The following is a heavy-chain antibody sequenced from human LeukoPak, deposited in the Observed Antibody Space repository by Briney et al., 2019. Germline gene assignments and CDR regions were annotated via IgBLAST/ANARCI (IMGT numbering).Heavy chain of an antibody. V-gene: IGHV6-1*01. CDR2: TYYRYKWYN. CDR1: ADSSSSTSAA. Sequence: SQTPSHTSAISADSSSSTSAAWYWIRLSPTRGLEWLGRTYYRYKWYNNYAISVKSRITINPDTSKNQFSLQLNSVTPEDTAVYFCARELCTSSSCPNNWIDPWGQGTLVTVSS. D-gene: IGHD2-2*01. CDR3: ARELCTSSSCPNNWIDP. J-gene: IGHJ5*02.